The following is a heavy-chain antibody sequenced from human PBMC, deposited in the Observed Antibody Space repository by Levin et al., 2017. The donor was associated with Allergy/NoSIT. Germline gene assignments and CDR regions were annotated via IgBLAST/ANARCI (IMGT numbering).Heavy chain of an antibody. D-gene: IGHD3-3*01. V-gene: IGHV3-7*03. CDR1: GFSFTNYW. CDR3: ARAITVSGAVAYMDV. Sequence: GGSLRLSCAPSGFSFTNYWMRWIRQAPGKGLEWVASVSQDGNEKYYVDSVKGRFTISRDNAKNSLSLQMNSLIAEDTAVYYCARAITVSGAVAYMDVWGKGTTVTVSS. J-gene: IGHJ6*03. CDR2: VSQDGNEK.